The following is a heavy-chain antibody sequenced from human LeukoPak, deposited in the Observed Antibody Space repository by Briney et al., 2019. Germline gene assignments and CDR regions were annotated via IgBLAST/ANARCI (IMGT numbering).Heavy chain of an antibody. D-gene: IGHD6-19*01. Sequence: ASVKVSCKASGYTFTGYYMHWVRQAPGQGLEWMGWINPNSGGTNYAQKFQGRVTMTRDTSISTAYMELSRLRSDDTAVYYCARLRMGYSSGWYSGGQEYYFDYWGQGTLVTVSS. CDR2: INPNSGGT. J-gene: IGHJ4*02. CDR1: GYTFTGYY. CDR3: ARLRMGYSSGWYSGGQEYYFDY. V-gene: IGHV1-2*02.